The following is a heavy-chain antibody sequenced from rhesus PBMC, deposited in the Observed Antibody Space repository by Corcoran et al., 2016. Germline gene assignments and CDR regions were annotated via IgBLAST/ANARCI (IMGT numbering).Heavy chain of an antibody. D-gene: IGHD3-16*01. V-gene: IGHV4-165*02. CDR1: GGPISGYL. CDR2: IGGSNGST. Sequence: QVQLQESGPGLVKPSETLSLTCAVSGGPISGYLWNWLRQPQGTVQEWIGYIGGSNGSTYYNSARNRRVTISTDTSKNLCSRKLIAVTGADTAVYYCARFGSYYPNFDFWGQGVLVTVSS. J-gene: IGHJ4*01. CDR3: ARFGSYYPNFDF.